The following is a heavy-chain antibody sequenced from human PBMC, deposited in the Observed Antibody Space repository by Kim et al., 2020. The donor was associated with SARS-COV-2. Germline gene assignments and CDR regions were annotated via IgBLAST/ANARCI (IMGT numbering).Heavy chain of an antibody. D-gene: IGHD6-6*01. CDR3: ARGASELGQYYYYYYGMDV. CDR1: GFTFSSYS. J-gene: IGHJ6*02. V-gene: IGHV3-48*02. Sequence: GGSLRLSCAASGFTFSSYSMNWVRQAPGKGLEWVSYISSSSSTIYYADSVKGRFTISRDNAKNSLYLQMNSLRDEDTAVYYCARGASELGQYYYYYYGMDVSGQGTTLTVS. CDR2: ISSSSSTI.